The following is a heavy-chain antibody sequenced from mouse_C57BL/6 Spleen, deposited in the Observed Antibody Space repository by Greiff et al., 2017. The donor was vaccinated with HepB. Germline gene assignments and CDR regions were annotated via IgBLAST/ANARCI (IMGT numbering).Heavy chain of an antibody. J-gene: IGHJ2*01. CDR3: ARGDYYGSPFFDY. CDR1: GYTFTSYW. CDR2: IDPSDSYT. Sequence: QVQLQQSGAELVRPGTSVKLSCKASGYTFTSYWMHWVKQRPGQGLEWIGVIDPSDSYTTYNQKFKGKATLTVDTASSTAYMQLSSLTSEDSAVYYCARGDYYGSPFFDYWGQGTTLTVSS. V-gene: IGHV1-59*01. D-gene: IGHD1-1*01.